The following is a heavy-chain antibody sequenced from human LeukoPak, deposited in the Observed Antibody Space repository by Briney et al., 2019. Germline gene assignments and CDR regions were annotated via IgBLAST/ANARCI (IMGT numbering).Heavy chain of an antibody. J-gene: IGHJ3*02. D-gene: IGHD5-24*01. V-gene: IGHV1-2*04. CDR2: INPNSGGT. CDR3: ARCGWLQLSPDAFDI. CDR1: GYTFTGYY. Sequence: ASVKVSCKASGYTFTGYYMHWVRQAPGQGLEWMGWINPNSGGTNYAQKFQGWVTMTRDTSISTAYMELSRLRSDDTAVYYCARCGWLQLSPDAFDIWGQGTMVTVSS.